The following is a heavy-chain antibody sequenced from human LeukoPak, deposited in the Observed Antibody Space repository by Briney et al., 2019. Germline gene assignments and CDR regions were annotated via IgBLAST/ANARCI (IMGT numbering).Heavy chain of an antibody. V-gene: IGHV1-3*01. CDR2: INVCNGNT. J-gene: IGHJ4*02. CDR3: ARADILTGAFDY. Sequence: ASVKVSCKASGYTFTSYALHWVRQAPGQRLEWMGWINVCNGNTQYSQKFQGRVTINMDTSASTAYMELSSLRSEDTAVYYCARADILTGAFDYWGQGTLVTVSS. CDR1: GYTFTSYA. D-gene: IGHD3-9*01.